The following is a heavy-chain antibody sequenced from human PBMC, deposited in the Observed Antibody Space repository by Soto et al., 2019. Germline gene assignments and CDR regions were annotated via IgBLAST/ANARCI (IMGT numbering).Heavy chain of an antibody. CDR3: ARQYCSSTSCYTGTFDY. CDR1: GYTFTSYG. J-gene: IGHJ4*02. D-gene: IGHD2-2*02. V-gene: IGHV1-18*04. CDR2: ISAYNGNT. Sequence: QVQLVQSGAEVKKPGASVKVSCKASGYTFTSYGISWVRQAPGQGLEWMGWISAYNGNTNYAQKLKGRVTMTTDTSTSTAYMELRSLRSDDTAVYYCARQYCSSTSCYTGTFDYWGQGTLVTVSS.